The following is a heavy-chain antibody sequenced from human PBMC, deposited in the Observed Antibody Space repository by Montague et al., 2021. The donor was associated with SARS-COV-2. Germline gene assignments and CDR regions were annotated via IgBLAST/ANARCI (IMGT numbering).Heavy chain of an antibody. V-gene: IGHV4-59*01. J-gene: IGHJ3*02. CDR2: IYYSGST. CDR1: GGSISTYY. Sequence: SETLSLTCTVSGGSISTYYWSWIRQPPGKGLEWIGYIYYSGSTNYYPSLKSRVTISVDTSKNQFSLKLSSVTAADTAVYYCARAGITMVRGVNRWAFDIRGQGTMVTVSS. D-gene: IGHD3-10*01. CDR3: ARAGITMVRGVNRWAFDI.